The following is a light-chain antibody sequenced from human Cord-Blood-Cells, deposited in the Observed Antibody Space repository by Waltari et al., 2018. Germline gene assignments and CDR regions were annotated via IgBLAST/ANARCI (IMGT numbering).Light chain of an antibody. Sequence: IVLTQSPATLSLSPGDRANLSCRASQSVSSYLAWYQQKPGQAPRLLIYDASNRATGIPARFSGSGSGTDFTLTISSLEPEDFAVYYCQQRSNWPLTFGGGTKVEIK. V-gene: IGKV3-11*01. CDR1: QSVSSY. J-gene: IGKJ4*01. CDR3: QQRSNWPLT. CDR2: DAS.